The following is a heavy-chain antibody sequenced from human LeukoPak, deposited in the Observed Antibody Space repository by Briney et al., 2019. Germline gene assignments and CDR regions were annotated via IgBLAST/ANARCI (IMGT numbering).Heavy chain of an antibody. V-gene: IGHV3-13*01. CDR2: IDTDGGT. CDR3: AREDAARNSWSYFDY. CDR1: GFAFSRYD. J-gene: IGHJ4*02. D-gene: IGHD6-13*01. Sequence: PGGSLRLSCAASGFAFSRYDMHWVRQVPGEGLEWVSAIDTDGGTYYPGSVKGRFTITRENAKNSLYLHMDDLRAGDTAVYYCAREDAARNSWSYFDYWGQGTLVTVSS.